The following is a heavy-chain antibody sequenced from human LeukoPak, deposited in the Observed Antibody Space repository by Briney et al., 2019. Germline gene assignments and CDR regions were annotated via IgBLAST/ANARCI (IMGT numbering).Heavy chain of an antibody. V-gene: IGHV3-43D*03. D-gene: IGHD6-19*01. J-gene: IGHJ4*02. CDR3: AKDSIAVTGTGYIDY. Sequence: PGGSLRLSCAASGFTFDDYAMHWVRQAPGKGLEWVSLISWDGAYTYYADSVKGRFTISRDKRKNSLYLQMNSLTAEDTALYYCAKDSIAVTGTGYIDYWGQGTLVTVSS. CDR1: GFTFDDYA. CDR2: ISWDGAYT.